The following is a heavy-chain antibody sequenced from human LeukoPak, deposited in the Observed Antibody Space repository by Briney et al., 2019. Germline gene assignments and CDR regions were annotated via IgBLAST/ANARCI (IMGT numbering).Heavy chain of an antibody. Sequence: GASVKVSCKASGYTFTSYGISWVRQAPGQGLEWMGWISAYNGNTDYAQKFQGRVTMTTDTSTSTAYMELRSLGSDDTAVYYCARDRGYYDSSGYEGAFDIWGQGTMVTVSS. V-gene: IGHV1-18*01. D-gene: IGHD3-22*01. CDR1: GYTFTSYG. J-gene: IGHJ3*02. CDR3: ARDRGYYDSSGYEGAFDI. CDR2: ISAYNGNT.